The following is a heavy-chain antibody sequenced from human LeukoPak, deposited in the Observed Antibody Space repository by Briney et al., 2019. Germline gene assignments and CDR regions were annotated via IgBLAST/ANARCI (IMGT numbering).Heavy chain of an antibody. CDR1: GFTFSSYW. CDR2: INTDGSST. D-gene: IGHD2-2*01. V-gene: IGHV3-74*01. Sequence: PGGSLRLSCVASGFTFSSYWMHWVRQAPGKGLVWVSRINTDGSSTSYADSVKGRFTISRDNAKNTLYLQMNSLRAEDTAVYYCARESYQLFARQRWFDPWGQGTLVTVSS. J-gene: IGHJ5*02. CDR3: ARESYQLFARQRWFDP.